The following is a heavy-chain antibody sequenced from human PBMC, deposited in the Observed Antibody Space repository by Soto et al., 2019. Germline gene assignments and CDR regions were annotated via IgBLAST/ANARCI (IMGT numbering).Heavy chain of an antibody. CDR2: ISYDGSDK. D-gene: IGHD1-26*01. J-gene: IGHJ4*02. CDR3: ARLRTEGILRATTPLGY. CDR1: GFTFRSYG. Sequence: QVQLVESGGGVVQPGGSLRVTCAASGFTFRSYGMHWVRQAPGKGLEWVAAISYDGSDKYYAESVKGRFTVSRDNSENTLSLEMNSLTTEDTAVYYCARLRTEGILRATTPLGYWGQGTRVTVSS. V-gene: IGHV3-30*03.